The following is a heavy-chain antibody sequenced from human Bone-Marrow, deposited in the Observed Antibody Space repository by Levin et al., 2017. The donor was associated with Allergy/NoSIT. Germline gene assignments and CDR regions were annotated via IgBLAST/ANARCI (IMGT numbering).Heavy chain of an antibody. V-gene: IGHV4-39*07. Sequence: SETLSLTCAVSGGSISDRNHYWGWVRQPPGKGLEWIANIFSRGNTYYNPSLKSRVAVSVDTSTNQLSLNLSSVTAADTAVYYCVRDAQWLLRQGVFDYWGQGSPVTVSS. J-gene: IGHJ4*02. CDR3: VRDAQWLLRQGVFDY. D-gene: IGHD6-19*01. CDR1: GGSISDRNHY. CDR2: IFSRGNT.